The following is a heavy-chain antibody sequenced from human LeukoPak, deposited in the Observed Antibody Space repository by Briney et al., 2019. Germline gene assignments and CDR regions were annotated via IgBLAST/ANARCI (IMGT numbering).Heavy chain of an antibody. J-gene: IGHJ4*02. D-gene: IGHD3-22*01. V-gene: IGHV1-24*01. CDR2: FDPEDGET. CDR3: GGTVRDSSGYYDTFDY. CDR1: GYTLTELS. Sequence: AASVKVSCKVSGYTLTELSMHWVRQAPGKGLEWMGGFDPEDGETIYAQKFQGSVTMTEDPSTDTAYMELSSLRSEDTAVYYGGGTVRDSSGYYDTFDYWGQGTLVTVSS.